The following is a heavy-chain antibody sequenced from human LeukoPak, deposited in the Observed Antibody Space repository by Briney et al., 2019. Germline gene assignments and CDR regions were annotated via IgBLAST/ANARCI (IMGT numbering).Heavy chain of an antibody. CDR3: ARNLYCTDSGCYP. CDR1: GDTFSTYA. Sequence: ASVKVSCKASGDTFSTYAITWVRQAPGQRLDWMGEIIPLVNTASYAQKFQGRVTITADESTRTVHMELTRLTSEDTAVYYCARNLYCTDSGCYPWGQGTLVTVSS. CDR2: IIPLVNTA. J-gene: IGHJ4*02. D-gene: IGHD3-22*01. V-gene: IGHV1-69*13.